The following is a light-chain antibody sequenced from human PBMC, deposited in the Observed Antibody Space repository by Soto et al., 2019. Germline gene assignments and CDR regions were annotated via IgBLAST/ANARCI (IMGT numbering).Light chain of an antibody. CDR1: QRVSSSY. Sequence: EIVLTQSPGTLSLSPGERATLSCRASQRVSSSYLAWYQQKPGQAPRLLIYGASSRATGIPDRFSGSGSGTDFNLTISRLEPEDFAVYFCQRYGSSPPFTFGQGIKVDIK. V-gene: IGKV3-20*01. CDR2: GAS. J-gene: IGKJ3*01. CDR3: QRYGSSPPFT.